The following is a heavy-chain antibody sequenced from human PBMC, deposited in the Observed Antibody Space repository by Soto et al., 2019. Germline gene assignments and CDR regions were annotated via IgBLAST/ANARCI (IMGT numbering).Heavy chain of an antibody. D-gene: IGHD3-9*01. J-gene: IGHJ4*02. CDR3: AIKFCGVLTGYHNVL. Sequence: EVQLVESGGDLVQSGGSLGLSCAASGFSFRSYWMHWVRQAPGKGLVWVARISSDGSTTTYADSARGRFIISRDNDAIFLYLKMSIRRAEDMLVYYGAIKFCGVLTGYHNVLWGRGSLVTVPS. CDR2: ISSDGSTT. CDR1: GFSFRSYW. V-gene: IGHV3-74*01.